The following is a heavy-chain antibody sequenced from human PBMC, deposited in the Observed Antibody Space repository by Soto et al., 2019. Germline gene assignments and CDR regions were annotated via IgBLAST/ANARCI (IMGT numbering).Heavy chain of an antibody. CDR3: ARGNNYYDTWTAEYFQH. Sequence: GGSLRLSCAASGFTFSSYSMNWVRQAPGKGLEWVSYISSSSSTIYYADSVKGRFTISRDNAKNSLYLQMNSLRDEDTAVYYCARGNNYYDTWTAEYFQHWGQGTLVTVSS. V-gene: IGHV3-48*02. D-gene: IGHD3-22*01. J-gene: IGHJ1*01. CDR2: ISSSSSTI. CDR1: GFTFSSYS.